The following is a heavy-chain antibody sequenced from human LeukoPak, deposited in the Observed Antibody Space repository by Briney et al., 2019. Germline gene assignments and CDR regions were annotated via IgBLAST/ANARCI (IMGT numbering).Heavy chain of an antibody. V-gene: IGHV3-7*01. Sequence: PGGSLRLSCAASGFTFTTYWMSWVRQAPGKGLEWVANIKQDGTEKYYVNSVKGRFTISRDNAKNSLYLQMNSLRAEDTAVYYCAKEGYYYGSGSYPDYWGQGTLVTVSS. CDR2: IKQDGTEK. J-gene: IGHJ4*02. CDR3: AKEGYYYGSGSYPDY. CDR1: GFTFTTYW. D-gene: IGHD3-10*01.